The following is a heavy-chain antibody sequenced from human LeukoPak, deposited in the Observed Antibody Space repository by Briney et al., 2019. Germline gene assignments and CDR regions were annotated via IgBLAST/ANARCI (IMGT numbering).Heavy chain of an antibody. V-gene: IGHV7-4-1*02. CDR2: INTNTGSP. J-gene: IGHJ3*02. CDR3: ARGSLQLWFAQGAFDI. Sequence: GASVKVSCKASGYTFTSYAMNWVRQAPGQGLEWMGWINTNTGSPTYAQGFTGRFVFSLDTSVSTAYLQISSLKAEDTAVYYCARGSLQLWFAQGAFDIWGQGTMVTVSS. D-gene: IGHD3-10*01. CDR1: GYTFTSYA.